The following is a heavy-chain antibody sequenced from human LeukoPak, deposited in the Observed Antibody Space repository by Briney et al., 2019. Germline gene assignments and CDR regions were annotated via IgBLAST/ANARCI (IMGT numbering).Heavy chain of an antibody. CDR1: GFNFNSYE. CDR3: ARMTMIDHY. J-gene: IGHJ4*02. Sequence: GGSLRLSCAASGFNFNSYEMNWVRQAPGKGPEWLSYISGNSYTIYYADSVEGRFTISRDNAENSLYLQMNGLRAKDTAVYYCARMTMIDHYWGQGTLVTVSS. D-gene: IGHD3-22*01. CDR2: ISGNSYTI. V-gene: IGHV3-48*03.